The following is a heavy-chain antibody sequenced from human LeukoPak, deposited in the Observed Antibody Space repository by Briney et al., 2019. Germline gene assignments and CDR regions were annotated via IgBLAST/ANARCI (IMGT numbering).Heavy chain of an antibody. CDR2: IIPIFGTA. J-gene: IGHJ3*02. D-gene: IGHD5-18*01. CDR1: GGTFSSYA. Sequence: SVKVSCKASGGTFSSYAISWVRQAPAQGLEWMGGIIPIFGTANYAQKFQGRVTITADESTSTAYMELSSLRSEDTAVYYCARTSGYSYGQDAFDIWGQGTMVTVSS. V-gene: IGHV1-69*13. CDR3: ARTSGYSYGQDAFDI.